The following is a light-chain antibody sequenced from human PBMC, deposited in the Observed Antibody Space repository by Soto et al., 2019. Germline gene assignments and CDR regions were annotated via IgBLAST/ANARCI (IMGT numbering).Light chain of an antibody. V-gene: IGKV3-20*01. CDR3: QQFGGSPRLS. J-gene: IGKJ4*01. CDR2: VAS. Sequence: EVVLTQSPGTLSLSPGERATLSCRASQNVRNNYLSWYQHKPGQAPRLLIYVASSRATGVPDRFSGSGSGTDFTLTITSLEPEDSAVYYCQQFGGSPRLSFGGGTKVDIK. CDR1: QNVRNNY.